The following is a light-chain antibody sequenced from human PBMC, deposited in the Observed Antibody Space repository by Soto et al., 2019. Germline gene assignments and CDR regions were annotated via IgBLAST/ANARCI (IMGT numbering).Light chain of an antibody. CDR2: GAS. J-gene: IGKJ4*01. Sequence: EVVMTQSPATLSVSPGEGATLSCRASQSVRSNLAWCQKKPGQSHRLLIYGASTRATAVPARFSGSGSGTEFTLTISSLQSEDFAVYYCQQYDNWPLTFGGGTQVEIK. CDR3: QQYDNWPLT. CDR1: QSVRSN. V-gene: IGKV3-15*01.